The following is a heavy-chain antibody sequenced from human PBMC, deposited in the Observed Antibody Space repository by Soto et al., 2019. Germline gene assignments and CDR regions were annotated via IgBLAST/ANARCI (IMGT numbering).Heavy chain of an antibody. V-gene: IGHV1-3*01. D-gene: IGHD6-19*01. Sequence: ASVKVSCQASGYTFTSYAMHWVRQAPGQRLEWMGWINAGNGNTKYSQKFQGRVTITRDTSASTAYMELSSLRSEDTAVYYCARAPYMEMAGTSYYYGMDVWGQGTTVTGSS. CDR3: ARAPYMEMAGTSYYYGMDV. CDR1: GYTFTSYA. CDR2: INAGNGNT. J-gene: IGHJ6*02.